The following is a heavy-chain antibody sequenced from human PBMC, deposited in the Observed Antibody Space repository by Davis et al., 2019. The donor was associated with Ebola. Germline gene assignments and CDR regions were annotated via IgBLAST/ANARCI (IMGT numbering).Heavy chain of an antibody. D-gene: IGHD1-20*01. Sequence: SETLSLTCTVSGGSISSSSYYWGWIRQPPGKGLEWIGYIYYSGSTNYNPSLKSRVTISVDTSKNQFSLKLSSVTAADTAVYYCARYNWNDVFYYYYGMDVWGQGTTVTVSS. V-gene: IGHV4-61*05. CDR1: GGSISSSSYY. CDR3: ARYNWNDVFYYYYGMDV. CDR2: IYYSGST. J-gene: IGHJ6*02.